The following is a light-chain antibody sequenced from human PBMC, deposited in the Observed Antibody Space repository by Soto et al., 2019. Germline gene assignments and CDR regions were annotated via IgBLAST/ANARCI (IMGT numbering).Light chain of an antibody. V-gene: IGKV1-5*01. J-gene: IGKJ4*01. CDR2: DAS. CDR3: QQYNSYRLT. Sequence: IQMTQSPSTLSASVGDRVTITCRASQIISSWLAWYQQKPGKAPKLLIYDASSLESGVPSRFSGSGSGTEFTLTISSLQPDDFATYYCQQYNSYRLTFGGGTKVEIK. CDR1: QIISSW.